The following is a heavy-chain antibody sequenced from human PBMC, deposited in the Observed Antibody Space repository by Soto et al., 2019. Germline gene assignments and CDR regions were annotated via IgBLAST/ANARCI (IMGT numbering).Heavy chain of an antibody. CDR1: GDSVSGNSAA. D-gene: IGHD3-10*01. V-gene: IGHV6-1*01. CDR2: TYYRSRWYN. CDR3: ATEPPYYLSSDSYLNY. J-gene: IGHJ4*02. Sequence: SQTLSLTCVISGDSVSGNSAAWNWIRQSPSRGLEWLGRTYYRSRWYNDYAVSVKSRITVTPDTSKDQFSLHLNSVTPEDTALSYPATEPPYYLSSDSYLNYWGQRALVTV.